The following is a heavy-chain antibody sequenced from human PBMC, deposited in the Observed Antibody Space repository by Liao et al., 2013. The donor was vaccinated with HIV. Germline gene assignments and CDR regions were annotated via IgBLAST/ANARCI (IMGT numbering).Heavy chain of an antibody. D-gene: IGHD3-16*02. J-gene: IGHJ4*02. CDR1: GASISSYY. CDR2: FYTGGTT. V-gene: IGHV4-4*07. Sequence: QVQLQESGPGLVKASETLSLNCNVSGASISSYYWSWIRQPAGKGLEWIGRFYTGGTTNYNPSLKSRVTMSVDTSKNQFSLRLTSVTAADTAVYYCAKGGYDYVWGSYRSREPDYWGQGTLVTVSS. CDR3: AKGGYDYVWGSYRSREPDY.